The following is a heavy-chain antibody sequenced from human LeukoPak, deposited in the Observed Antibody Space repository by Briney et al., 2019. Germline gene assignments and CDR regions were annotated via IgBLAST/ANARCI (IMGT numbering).Heavy chain of an antibody. D-gene: IGHD2-21*02. CDR1: GFTFSGYG. CDR2: ISSSGSTI. V-gene: IGHV3-48*03. J-gene: IGHJ4*01. Sequence: GGSLRLSCAASGFTFSGYGMNWVRQAPGKGLEWVSYISSSGSTIYYADSMKGRFTISRDNAKKSLYLQMTSLTAEDTAVYYCARDRGAYCGGDCYLGFDYWGRGTLVTVSS. CDR3: ARDRGAYCGGDCYLGFDY.